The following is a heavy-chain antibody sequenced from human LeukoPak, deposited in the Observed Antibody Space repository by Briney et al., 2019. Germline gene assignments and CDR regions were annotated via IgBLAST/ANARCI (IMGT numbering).Heavy chain of an antibody. V-gene: IGHV4-61*01. Sequence: SETLSLTCTVSGDSVSSGNYYLSWIRQPPGKGLDWITYMSPSGTTKYNPSLKSRVTTSVDTSRTQFSLRLSSVTAADTAVYYCAGCNARGSDYWGQGTLVTVSS. CDR2: MSPSGTT. CDR3: AGCNARGSDY. D-gene: IGHD3-10*01. J-gene: IGHJ4*02. CDR1: GDSVSSGNYY.